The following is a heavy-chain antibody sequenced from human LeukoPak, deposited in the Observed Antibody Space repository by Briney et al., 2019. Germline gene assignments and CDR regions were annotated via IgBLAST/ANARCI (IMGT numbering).Heavy chain of an antibody. D-gene: IGHD2-15*01. J-gene: IGHJ4*02. CDR1: GFTFSSYW. CDR3: GLGYCRGGSCYHIDY. Sequence: GGSLRLSCAASGFTFSSYWMSWVRQAPGKGLEWVANIKQDGSEKNYVDSVKGRFTISRDNAKNSLYLQMNSLRAEDTAVYYCGLGYCRGGSCYHIDYWGQGTLVTVSS. V-gene: IGHV3-7*02. CDR2: IKQDGSEK.